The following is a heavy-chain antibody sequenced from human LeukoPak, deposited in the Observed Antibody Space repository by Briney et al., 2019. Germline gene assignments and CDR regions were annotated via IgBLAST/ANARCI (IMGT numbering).Heavy chain of an antibody. CDR1: GFTFSNYA. CDR3: AKDLAGSGSYSFDY. Sequence: PGGAVRLSCAASGFTFSNYAMNWVRQAPGRGLEWVSAISSRGGSTYYADSVKGRFTISRDNSKNTLYLQMNSLRAEDTAVYYCAKDLAGSGSYSFDYWGQGTLVTVSS. D-gene: IGHD1-26*01. V-gene: IGHV3-23*01. CDR2: ISSRGGST. J-gene: IGHJ4*02.